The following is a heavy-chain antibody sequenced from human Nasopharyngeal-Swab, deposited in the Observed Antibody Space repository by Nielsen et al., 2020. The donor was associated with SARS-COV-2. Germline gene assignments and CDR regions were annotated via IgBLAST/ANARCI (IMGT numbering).Heavy chain of an antibody. CDR1: GGSISSGGYY. J-gene: IGHJ6*02. D-gene: IGHD1-26*01. CDR2: IYYSGST. Sequence: SETLSLTCTVSGGSISSGGYYWSWIRQHPGKGLEWIGYIYYSGSTYYNPSLKSRVTISVDTSKNQFSRKLSSVTAADTAVYYCARVWGVRRSGSHDKKYYYYGMDVWGQGTTVTVSS. V-gene: IGHV4-31*03. CDR3: ARVWGVRRSGSHDKKYYYYGMDV.